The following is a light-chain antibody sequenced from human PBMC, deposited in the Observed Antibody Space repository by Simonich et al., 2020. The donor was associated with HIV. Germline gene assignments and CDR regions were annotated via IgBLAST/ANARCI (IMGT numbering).Light chain of an antibody. CDR2: EGS. CDR1: QSLLHSDGKTY. CDR3: MQGTHLPRR. Sequence: DIVMTQTPLSLSVTPGQPASISCKSSQSLLHSDGKTYLYWYLQKPGQSPQLLIYEGSNRLSGVPDRVSGSGSGTDFTLKISRVEAEDVGVYYCMQGTHLPRRFGQGTKVEIK. V-gene: IGKV2-29*03. J-gene: IGKJ1*01.